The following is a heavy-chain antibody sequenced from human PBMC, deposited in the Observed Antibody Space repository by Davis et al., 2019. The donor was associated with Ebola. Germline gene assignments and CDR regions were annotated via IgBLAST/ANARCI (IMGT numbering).Heavy chain of an antibody. V-gene: IGHV1-69*04. Sequence: AASVKVSCKASGGTFSSYAISWVRQAPGQGLEWMGRIIPILGIANYAKKFQGRVTMTRNTSISTAYMELSSLRSEDTAVYYCARGLAGVYYYGMDVWGQGTTVTVSS. D-gene: IGHD2-21*01. CDR1: GGTFSSYA. J-gene: IGHJ6*02. CDR3: ARGLAGVYYYGMDV. CDR2: IIPILGIA.